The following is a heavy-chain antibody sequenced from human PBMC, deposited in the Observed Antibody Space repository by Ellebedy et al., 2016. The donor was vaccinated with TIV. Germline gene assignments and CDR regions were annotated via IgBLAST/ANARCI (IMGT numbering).Heavy chain of an antibody. Sequence: GESLKISXAASGFTFSDYYMSWIRQAPGKGLEWVSAISGSGGSTYYADSVKGRFTISRDNSKNTLYLQMNSLRAEDTAVYYCAKLEGPYQLLGWFDPWGQGTLVTVSS. CDR3: AKLEGPYQLLGWFDP. CDR1: GFTFSDYY. D-gene: IGHD2-2*01. J-gene: IGHJ5*02. CDR2: ISGSGGST. V-gene: IGHV3-23*01.